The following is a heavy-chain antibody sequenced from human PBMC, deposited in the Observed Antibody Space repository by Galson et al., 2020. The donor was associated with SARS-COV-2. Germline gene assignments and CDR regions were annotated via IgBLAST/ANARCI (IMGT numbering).Heavy chain of an antibody. CDR2: ISGSGGST. J-gene: IGHJ4*02. CDR1: GFTFSSYA. Sequence: SLKISCAASGFTFSSYAMSWVRQAPGKGLEWVSAISGSGGSTYYADSVKGRFTISRDNSKNTLYLQMNSLRAEDTAVYYCAKTSSGWYTGVDYWGQGTLVTVSS. V-gene: IGHV3-23*01. CDR3: AKTSSGWYTGVDY. D-gene: IGHD6-19*01.